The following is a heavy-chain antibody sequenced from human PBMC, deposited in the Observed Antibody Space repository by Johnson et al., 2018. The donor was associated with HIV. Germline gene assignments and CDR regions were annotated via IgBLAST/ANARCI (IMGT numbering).Heavy chain of an antibody. CDR3: AKSPGKDHGGKSGAFDM. D-gene: IGHD4-23*01. CDR1: GFTFSSYD. V-gene: IGHV3-13*01. CDR2: IGTAGDT. Sequence: VQVVESGGGLVQPGRSLRLSCAASGFTFSSYDMHWVRQATGKGLEWVSAIGTAGDTYYPGSVKGRFTISRDTSKNMLYLQMNSLTVEDTAVYYCAKSPGKDHGGKSGAFDMWGQGTMVTVSS. J-gene: IGHJ3*02.